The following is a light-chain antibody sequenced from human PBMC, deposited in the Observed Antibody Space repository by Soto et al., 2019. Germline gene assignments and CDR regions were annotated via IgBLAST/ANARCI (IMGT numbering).Light chain of an antibody. CDR3: CSYAGSLYV. J-gene: IGLJ1*01. Sequence: QSALTQPASVSGSPGQSITISCAGTSSDVGSYNLVSWYQQHPGKAPKLVIYEGSKRPSGVSNRFSGSKSGNTASLTISGVQADDEADYYCCSYAGSLYVFGTGTKVTVL. V-gene: IGLV2-23*01. CDR2: EGS. CDR1: SSDVGSYNL.